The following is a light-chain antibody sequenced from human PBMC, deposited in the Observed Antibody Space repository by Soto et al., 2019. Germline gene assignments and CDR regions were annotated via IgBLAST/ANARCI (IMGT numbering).Light chain of an antibody. Sequence: DIQMTQSPSTLSASVGDRVTITCRASESVSNWLAWYQQTPGKAPNLLIYKASTLVSGVPSRFSGSGSGTEFTLTISSLQPDDFSTYYCQQYYLYSPTFGQGTKVEIK. V-gene: IGKV1-5*03. CDR3: QQYYLYSPT. CDR2: KAS. CDR1: ESVSNW. J-gene: IGKJ1*01.